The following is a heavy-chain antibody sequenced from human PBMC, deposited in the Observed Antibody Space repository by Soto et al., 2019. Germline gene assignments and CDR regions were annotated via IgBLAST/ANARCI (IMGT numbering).Heavy chain of an antibody. J-gene: IGHJ6*02. D-gene: IGHD3-10*02. CDR1: GFTFSSYE. CDR2: ISSSGSNK. V-gene: IGHV3-48*03. Sequence: PGGSLRLSCAASGFTFSSYEMNWVRQAPGKGLEWVSYISSSGSNKYYADSVKGRFTISRDNAKNSLYLQMNSLRAEDTAIYYCARMFSIMDVWGQGTTVTVSS. CDR3: ARMFSIMDV.